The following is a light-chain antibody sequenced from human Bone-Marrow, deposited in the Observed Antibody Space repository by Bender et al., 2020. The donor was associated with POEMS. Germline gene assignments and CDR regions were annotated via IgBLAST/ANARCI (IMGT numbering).Light chain of an antibody. CDR2: DVS. V-gene: IGLV2-14*03. J-gene: IGLJ2*01. CDR3: SSYTSSTTVI. CDR1: NSDIGGYNF. Sequence: QSALTQPASVSGSPGQSITISCSGTNSDIGGYNFVSWYQQYPGKAPKLMIFDVSDRPSGVSNRLSGSKSGNTASLTISGLQAEDEADYYCSSYTSSTTVIFGGGTKLTVL.